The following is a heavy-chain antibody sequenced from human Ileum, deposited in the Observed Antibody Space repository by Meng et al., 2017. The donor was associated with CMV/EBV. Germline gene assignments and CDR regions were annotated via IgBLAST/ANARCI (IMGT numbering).Heavy chain of an antibody. CDR2: INPNSGGT. D-gene: IGHD7-27*01. CDR1: GYTFTGYY. J-gene: IGHJ4*02. Sequence: SCKASGYTFTGYYMHWVRQAPGQGLEWMGWINPNSGGTNYAQKFQGRVTMTRDTSISTAYMELSRPRSDDTAVYYCARDRLGNPFDYWGQGTLVTVSS. V-gene: IGHV1-2*02. CDR3: ARDRLGNPFDY.